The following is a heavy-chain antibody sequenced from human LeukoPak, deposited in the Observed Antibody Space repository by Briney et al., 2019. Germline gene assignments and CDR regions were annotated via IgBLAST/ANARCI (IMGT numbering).Heavy chain of an antibody. J-gene: IGHJ3*02. Sequence: SETLSLTCAVYGGSFSGYYWSWIRQPPGKGLEWIGEINHSGSTNYNPSLKSRVTISVDTSKNQFYLKLSSVTAADTAVYYCARGGGWTLDAFDIWGQGTMVTVSS. CDR3: ARGGGWTLDAFDI. CDR2: INHSGST. CDR1: GGSFSGYY. V-gene: IGHV4-34*01. D-gene: IGHD6-19*01.